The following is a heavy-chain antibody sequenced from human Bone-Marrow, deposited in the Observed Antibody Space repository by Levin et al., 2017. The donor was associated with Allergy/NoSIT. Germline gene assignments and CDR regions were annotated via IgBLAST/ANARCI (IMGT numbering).Heavy chain of an antibody. CDR1: GFTFTSYA. V-gene: IGHV3-23*01. D-gene: IGHD6-19*01. CDR2: ISGSGDST. J-gene: IGHJ4*02. Sequence: GESLKISCAASGFTFTSYAMSWVRQAPGKGLEWVSGISGSGDSTYYADSVKGRFTISRDYSKNTLYLQMNSLRAEDTAIYYCAKNRQWLAPKNFVYWGQGTLVTVSS. CDR3: AKNRQWLAPKNFVY.